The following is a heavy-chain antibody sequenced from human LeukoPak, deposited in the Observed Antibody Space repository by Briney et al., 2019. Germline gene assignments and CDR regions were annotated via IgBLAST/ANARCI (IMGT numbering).Heavy chain of an antibody. Sequence: KASETLSLTCTVSGGSISSYYWSWIRQPAGKGLEWIGRIYTSGSTNYNPSLKGRVTMSVDTSKNQFSLKLSSVTAADTAVYYCAREGSMTTVTIFDYWGQGTLVTVSS. CDR2: IYTSGST. D-gene: IGHD4-17*01. J-gene: IGHJ4*02. CDR1: GGSISSYY. V-gene: IGHV4-4*07. CDR3: AREGSMTTVTIFDY.